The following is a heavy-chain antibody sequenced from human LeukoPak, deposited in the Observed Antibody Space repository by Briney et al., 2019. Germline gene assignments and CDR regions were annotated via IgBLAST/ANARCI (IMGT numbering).Heavy chain of an antibody. CDR1: GYTFISYG. CDR2: ISAYNGNT. J-gene: IGHJ5*02. Sequence: ASVKVSCKASGYTFISYGISWVRQAPGQGLEWMGWISAYNGNTNYAQKLQGRVTMTTDTSTSTAYMELRSLRSDDTAVYYCARVSMVRGVIRYNWFDPWGQGTLVTVSS. V-gene: IGHV1-18*04. CDR3: ARVSMVRGVIRYNWFDP. D-gene: IGHD3-10*01.